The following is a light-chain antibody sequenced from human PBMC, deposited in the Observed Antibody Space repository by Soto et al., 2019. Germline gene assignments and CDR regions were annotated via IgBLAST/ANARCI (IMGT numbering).Light chain of an antibody. CDR1: QSVSSD. V-gene: IGKV3-15*01. Sequence: EIVMTQSPATLSVSPGERATLSCRASQSVSSDLAWYQQNPGQAPRLLIYGAYTRATGIPARFRGSGSGTEFTLTISNLQSEDFAVYYCQPYNNWWTFGQGTKVEIK. J-gene: IGKJ1*01. CDR2: GAY. CDR3: QPYNNWWT.